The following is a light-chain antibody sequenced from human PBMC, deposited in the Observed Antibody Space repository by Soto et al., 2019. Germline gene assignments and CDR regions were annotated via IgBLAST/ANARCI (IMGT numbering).Light chain of an antibody. CDR2: DAS. CDR3: QQSYVTPRT. CDR1: QSISNF. J-gene: IGKJ1*01. V-gene: IGKV1-39*01. Sequence: DIQVTQSPSSLSASIGDRVTITCRASQSISNFVNWYQQKAGKAPKLLIYDASSLQRGVPSRFSGSGSGTEFTLTISSLQPEDFATYYCQQSYVTPRTFGPGTKVDI.